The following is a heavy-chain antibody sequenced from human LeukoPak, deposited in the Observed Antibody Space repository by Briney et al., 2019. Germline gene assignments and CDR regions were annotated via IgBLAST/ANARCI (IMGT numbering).Heavy chain of an antibody. Sequence: SETLSLTCTVSGGSFSGYYWSWIRQPPGRGLEWIGYIYYIGSTNYNPSLKSRVTISVDTSKKQFSLKLSSVTAADTAVYYCARGVQRLLNAGVTYFDYWGQGTLVTVSS. CDR1: GGSFSGYY. V-gene: IGHV4-59*01. CDR2: IYYIGST. CDR3: ARGVQRLLNAGVTYFDY. J-gene: IGHJ4*02. D-gene: IGHD5-18*01.